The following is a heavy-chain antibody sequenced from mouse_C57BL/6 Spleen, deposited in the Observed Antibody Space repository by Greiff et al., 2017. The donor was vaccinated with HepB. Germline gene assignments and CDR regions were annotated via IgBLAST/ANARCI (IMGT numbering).Heavy chain of an antibody. D-gene: IGHD1-1*01. V-gene: IGHV7-3*01. CDR1: GFTFTDYY. J-gene: IGHJ2*01. Sequence: EVKLMESGGGLVQPGGSLSLSCAASGFTFTDYYMSWVRQPPGKALEWLGFIRNKANGYTTEYSASVKGRFTISRDNSQSILYLQMNALRAEDSATYYCARWGYYYGSSYFDDWGQGTTLTVSS. CDR3: ARWGYYYGSSYFDD. CDR2: IRNKANGYTT.